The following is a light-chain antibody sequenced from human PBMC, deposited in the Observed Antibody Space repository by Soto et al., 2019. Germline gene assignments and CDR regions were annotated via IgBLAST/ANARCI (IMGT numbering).Light chain of an antibody. CDR1: DNDVRGYNF. V-gene: IGLV2-11*01. CDR3: GLVADSLNLV. CDR2: DVS. J-gene: IGLJ1*01. Sequence: QPVLTQPRSVSGSPGQSVTISCSGTDNDVRGYNFVSWYQQHPGKAPNIMVFDVSKRPSGVPGRFYGSKFGTTASLTISGLQAENEADYYCGLVADSLNLVFGTGTKVTVL.